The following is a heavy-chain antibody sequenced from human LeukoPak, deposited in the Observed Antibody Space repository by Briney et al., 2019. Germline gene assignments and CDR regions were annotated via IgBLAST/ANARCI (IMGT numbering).Heavy chain of an antibody. CDR2: IKQVGSRK. CDR3: ARENPYVS. CDR1: GFTFSNYW. D-gene: IGHD1-14*01. J-gene: IGHJ5*02. V-gene: IGHV3-7*01. Sequence: PGGSLRLSCAASGFTFSNYWMDWVRQAPGKGLEWVAKIKQVGSRKDYVDSVKGRFTISRDNAKNSLYLEMSSLRVEDTGVYYCARENPYVSWGQGTLVTVSS.